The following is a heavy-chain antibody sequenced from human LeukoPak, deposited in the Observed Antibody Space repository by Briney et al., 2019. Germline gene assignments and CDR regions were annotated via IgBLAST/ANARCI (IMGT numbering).Heavy chain of an antibody. CDR1: GGSISSYY. CDR3: AKSNGYGLVDI. CDR2: IYTSGST. J-gene: IGHJ3*02. Sequence: SGTLSLTCVVSGGSISSYYWSWIRQPAGKGLEWIGRIYTSGSTNYNPSLKSRVTMSVDTSRNQFSLKLNSVTAADTAVYYCAKSNGYGLVDIWGQGTMVTVSS. D-gene: IGHD3-10*01. V-gene: IGHV4-4*07.